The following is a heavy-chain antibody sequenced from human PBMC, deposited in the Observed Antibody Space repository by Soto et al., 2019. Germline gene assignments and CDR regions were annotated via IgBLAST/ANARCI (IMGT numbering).Heavy chain of an antibody. J-gene: IGHJ6*02. CDR1: GFTFSSYG. V-gene: IGHV3-30*18. Sequence: SLRLSCAASGFTFSSYGMHWVRQAPCKGLEWVAVISYDGSNKYYADSVKGRFTISRDNSKNTLYLQMNSLRAEDTAVYYCAKAAADPYYYYYGMDVWGQGTTVTVSS. CDR3: AKAAADPYYYYYGMDV. D-gene: IGHD6-13*01. CDR2: ISYDGSNK.